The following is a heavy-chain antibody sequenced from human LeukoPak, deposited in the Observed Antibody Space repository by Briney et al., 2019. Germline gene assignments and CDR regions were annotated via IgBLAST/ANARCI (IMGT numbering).Heavy chain of an antibody. Sequence: GGSLRLSCAASGFTFSSYGMSWVRQAPGKGLEWVSAISGTGGSTYYADSVKGRSTISRDNSKNTLYLQMNSLRAEDTAVYYCAKEEYSSSWYYFDYWGQGTLVTVSS. V-gene: IGHV3-23*01. D-gene: IGHD6-13*01. CDR1: GFTFSSYG. CDR3: AKEEYSSSWYYFDY. J-gene: IGHJ4*02. CDR2: ISGTGGST.